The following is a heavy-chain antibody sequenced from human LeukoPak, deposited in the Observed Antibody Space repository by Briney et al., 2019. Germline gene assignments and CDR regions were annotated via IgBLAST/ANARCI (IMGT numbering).Heavy chain of an antibody. CDR3: ATDLASGTTWDY. J-gene: IGHJ4*02. V-gene: IGHV1-2*02. CDR1: GCTFTGYY. CDR2: INPNSGGT. Sequence: GASVKVSCKASGCTFTGYYMHWVRQAPGQGLEWMGWINPNSGGTNYAQKFQGRVTMTRDTSISTAYMELSRLRSDDTAVYYCATDLASGTTWDYWGQGTLVTVSS. D-gene: IGHD1-1*01.